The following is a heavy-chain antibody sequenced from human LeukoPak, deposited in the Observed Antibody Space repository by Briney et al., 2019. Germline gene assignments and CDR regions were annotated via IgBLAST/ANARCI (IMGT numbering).Heavy chain of an antibody. CDR1: GGTFSSYA. V-gene: IGHV1-69*05. J-gene: IGHJ4*02. D-gene: IGHD4-23*01. CDR2: IIPIFGTA. CDR3: AREGARPLKVVTRGVLDY. Sequence: ASVKVSCKASGGTFSSYAISWVRQAPGQGLEWMGGIIPIFGTANYAQKFQGRVTITTDESTSTAYMELSSLRSEDTAVYYCAREGARPLKVVTRGVLDYWGQGTLVTVSS.